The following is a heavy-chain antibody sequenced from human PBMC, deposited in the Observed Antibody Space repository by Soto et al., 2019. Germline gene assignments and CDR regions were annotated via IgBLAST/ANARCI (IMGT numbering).Heavy chain of an antibody. CDR3: ARAPKVSGSSQTRPDF. D-gene: IGHD6-6*01. CDR1: SGSFSGYY. V-gene: IGHV4-34*01. CDR2: ISQSGNT. Sequence: QVQLHQWGAGLLKPSETLSLACSIYSGSFSGYYWSWIRQPPGKGLEWIGEISQSGNTNYSPSLNRRVSISLDTAKKQFSLNLASVSAADTAVYYCARAPKVSGSSQTRPDFWGQGTLVTVSS. J-gene: IGHJ4*02.